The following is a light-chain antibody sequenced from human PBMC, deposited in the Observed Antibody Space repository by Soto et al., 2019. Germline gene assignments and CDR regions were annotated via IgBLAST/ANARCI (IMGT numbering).Light chain of an antibody. J-gene: IGKJ5*01. CDR3: QKYDNLPIT. Sequence: DIQMTQSPSSLSASVGDRVTITCQASQDISNYLNWYQQKPGKATKLLIYDASNLETGVPSRFSGSGSGTDFTFTISSLQPEDIATYYCQKYDNLPITFGQGKRLEIK. CDR2: DAS. CDR1: QDISNY. V-gene: IGKV1-33*01.